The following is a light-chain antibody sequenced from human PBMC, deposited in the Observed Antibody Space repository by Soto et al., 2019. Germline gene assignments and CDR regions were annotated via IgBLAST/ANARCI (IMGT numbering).Light chain of an antibody. CDR2: DAS. CDR1: QTISSW. J-gene: IGKJ1*01. V-gene: IGKV1-5*01. CDR3: QQYNSYSWT. Sequence: DIQMTKSLSTLSGSVGDRVTITCRASQTISSWLAWYQQKPGKAPKLLIYDASSLESGVPSRFSGSGSGTEFTLTISSLQPDDFATYYCQQYNSYSWTFGQGTMV.